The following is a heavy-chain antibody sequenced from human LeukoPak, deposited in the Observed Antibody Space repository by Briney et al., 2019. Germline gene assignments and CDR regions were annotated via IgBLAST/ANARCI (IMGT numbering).Heavy chain of an antibody. D-gene: IGHD3-22*01. J-gene: IGHJ4*02. V-gene: IGHV3-48*01. CDR3: AREFVDSSFDF. CDR1: RFTFSTYS. Sequence: GGSLRLSCAASRFTFSTYSMNWVRQAPGKGLEWVSYISGSGSSIYYADSVKGRFTISRDNAKNSLYLQMNSLRAEDTAVYYCAREFVDSSFDFWGQGTLVTVSS. CDR2: ISGSGSSI.